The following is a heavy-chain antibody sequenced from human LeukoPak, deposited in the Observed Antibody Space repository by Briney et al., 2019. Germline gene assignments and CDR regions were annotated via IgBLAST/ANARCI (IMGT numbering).Heavy chain of an antibody. Sequence: SETLSLTCTVSGVPISSYYWSWIRQPPGKGLEWIGYIYYSGSTNYNPSLKSRVTISVDTSKNQFSLKLSSVAAADAVVYCCARWTGSDGSDFDYWGQGTLVTVSS. CDR1: GVPISSYY. J-gene: IGHJ4*02. V-gene: IGHV4-59*01. CDR3: ARWTGSDGSDFDY. CDR2: IYYSGST. D-gene: IGHD3/OR15-3a*01.